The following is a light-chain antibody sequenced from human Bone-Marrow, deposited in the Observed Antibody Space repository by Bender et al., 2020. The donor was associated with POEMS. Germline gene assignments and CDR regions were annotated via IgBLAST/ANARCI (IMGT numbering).Light chain of an antibody. J-gene: IGLJ2*01. CDR1: SSDVGGYNY. V-gene: IGLV2-8*01. CDR2: EVS. Sequence: QSVLTQPPSVSGTPGQRVTISCTGTSSDVGGYNYVSWYQQHPGKAPKLMIYEVSKRPSGVPDRFSGSKSGNTASLTVSGLQAEDEADYYCSSYAGSNNLGVVFGGGTKLTVL. CDR3: SSYAGSNNLGVV.